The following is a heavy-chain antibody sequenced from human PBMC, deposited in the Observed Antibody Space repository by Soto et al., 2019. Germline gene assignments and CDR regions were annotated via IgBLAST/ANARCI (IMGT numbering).Heavy chain of an antibody. CDR1: GYTFTNYG. CDR2: ISPYYGNT. CDR3: ARDGDRCTSTRCSPWPDTSFDL. Sequence: QVQLVQSGDEVKKPGASVKVSCKASGYTFTNYGIIWVRQAPGQGPEWMGWISPYYGNTKYPQKVQGRVNMTTDTSPRTSYMERRSLRADDTAVYFCARDGDRCTSTRCSPWPDTSFDLWGRGTLVTVSS. V-gene: IGHV1-18*01. J-gene: IGHJ2*01. D-gene: IGHD2-2*01.